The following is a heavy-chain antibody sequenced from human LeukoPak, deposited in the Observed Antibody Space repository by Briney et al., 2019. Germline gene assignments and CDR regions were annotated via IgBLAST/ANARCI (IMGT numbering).Heavy chain of an antibody. V-gene: IGHV1-8*03. Sequence: ASVKVSCKASGYTFTSYDINWVRQATGQGLEWMGWMNPNSGNTGYAQKFQGRVTITRNTSISTAYMELSSLRSEDTAVYYCAREGTLYYSSSWPPDYWGQGTLVTVSS. CDR2: MNPNSGNT. CDR1: GYTFTSYD. D-gene: IGHD6-13*01. J-gene: IGHJ4*02. CDR3: AREGTLYYSSSWPPDY.